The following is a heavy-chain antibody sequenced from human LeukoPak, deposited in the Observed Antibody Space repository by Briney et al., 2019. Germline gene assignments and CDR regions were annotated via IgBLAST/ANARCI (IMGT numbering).Heavy chain of an antibody. Sequence: ETLSLTCAVSGGSISSSNWWSWVRQAPGKGLEWVSAISGHGGSTYYADSVKGRFTISRDNSKNTLYLQMNSLRAEDTAVYYCARDDYGETFDYWGQGTLVTVSS. D-gene: IGHD4-17*01. CDR1: GGSISSSN. V-gene: IGHV3-23*01. CDR2: ISGHGGST. CDR3: ARDDYGETFDY. J-gene: IGHJ4*02.